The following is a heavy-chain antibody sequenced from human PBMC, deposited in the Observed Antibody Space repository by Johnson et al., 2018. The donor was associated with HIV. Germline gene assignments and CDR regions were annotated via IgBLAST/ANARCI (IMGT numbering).Heavy chain of an antibody. CDR3: TTDPDSSSWYRDAFDI. J-gene: IGHJ3*02. CDR1: GFTFNSYA. D-gene: IGHD6-13*01. V-gene: IGHV3-15*01. CDR2: IKSKTDGGTT. Sequence: VQLVESGGGVVRPGGSLRISCAASGFTFNSYAMHWVRQAPGKGLEWVGRIKSKTDGGTTDYAAPVKGRFIISRDDSKTTLYLQMNSLKIEDTAVYYCTTDPDSSSWYRDAFDIWGQGTMVTVSS.